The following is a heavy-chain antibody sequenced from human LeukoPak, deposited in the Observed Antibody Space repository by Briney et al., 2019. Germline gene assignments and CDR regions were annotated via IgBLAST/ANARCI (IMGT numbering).Heavy chain of an antibody. J-gene: IGHJ4*02. Sequence: SETLSLTCTVSGGSISSSSYYWGWIRQPPGKGLEWLGSIYYSGSTYYNPSLKSRVTISVDMSKNQFSLKLSSVTAADTAVYYCARGDSSSSPDFDYWGQGTLVTVSS. CDR1: GGSISSSSYY. D-gene: IGHD6-6*01. V-gene: IGHV4-39*07. CDR2: IYYSGST. CDR3: ARGDSSSSPDFDY.